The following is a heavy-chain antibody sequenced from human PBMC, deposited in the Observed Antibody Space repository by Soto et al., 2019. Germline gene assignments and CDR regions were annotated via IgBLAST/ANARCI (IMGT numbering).Heavy chain of an antibody. CDR1: GFTFSSSA. Sequence: GSLRLSCAASGFTFSSSAMSWVRQAPGKGLEWVAGISGSGATTYYADSVKVRFTISRYKSKSTLFLQMNSLRAEDTAVYYCARESEDLTSNFDYWGQGTLVTVSS. CDR2: ISGSGATT. CDR3: ARESEDLTSNFDY. V-gene: IGHV3-23*01. J-gene: IGHJ4*02.